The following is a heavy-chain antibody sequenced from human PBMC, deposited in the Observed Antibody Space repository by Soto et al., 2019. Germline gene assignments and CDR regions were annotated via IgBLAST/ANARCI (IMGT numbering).Heavy chain of an antibody. D-gene: IGHD3-22*01. CDR1: GFSLSTSGVG. Sequence: QITLKESGPTLVKPTQTLTLTCTFSGFSLSTSGVGVGWIRQPPGKALEWLALIYWDDDKRYSPSLKSRLTITKDTSKNQVVLTMTNMDPVDTATYYCAHRGYYDSSGYYQYYFDYWGLGTLVTVSS. CDR2: IYWDDDK. V-gene: IGHV2-5*02. J-gene: IGHJ4*02. CDR3: AHRGYYDSSGYYQYYFDY.